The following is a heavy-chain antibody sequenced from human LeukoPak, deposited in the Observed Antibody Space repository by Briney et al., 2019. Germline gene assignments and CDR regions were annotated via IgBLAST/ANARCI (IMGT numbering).Heavy chain of an antibody. Sequence: SETLSLTCAVYGGSFSGYYWGWIRRPPGKGLEWIGSIYYSGSTYYNPSLKSRATISVDTSKNQFSLKLSSVTAADTAVYYCARQGYGSGWYEMDYWGQGTLVTVSS. D-gene: IGHD6-19*01. CDR1: GGSFSGYY. CDR2: IYYSGST. V-gene: IGHV4-39*01. CDR3: ARQGYGSGWYEMDY. J-gene: IGHJ4*02.